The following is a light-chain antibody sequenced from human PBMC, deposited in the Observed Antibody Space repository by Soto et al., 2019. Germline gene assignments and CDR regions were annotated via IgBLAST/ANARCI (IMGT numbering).Light chain of an antibody. V-gene: IGKV1-39*01. CDR1: QSISTY. J-gene: IGKJ1*01. CDR2: AAS. CDR3: QQSYSTLGT. Sequence: DIQMTQSPSSLSASVGDRVTITCRASQSISTYLNWYQQKPGKAPKLLIYAASGSQSGVPSRFSGSGSGTDFTLTISSLQPEDFATYYGQQSYSTLGTFGQGTKVEIK.